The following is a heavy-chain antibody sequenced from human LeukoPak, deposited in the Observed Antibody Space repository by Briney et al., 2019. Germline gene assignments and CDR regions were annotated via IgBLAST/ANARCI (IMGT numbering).Heavy chain of an antibody. CDR2: LYHTGTS. CDR1: GASITTYY. V-gene: IGHV4-59*01. D-gene: IGHD5-18*01. J-gene: IGHJ3*02. CDR3: ATTRGYSTNDAFDI. Sequence: SETLSLTCSVSGASITTYYWNWIRQSPGKGLEWIGYLYHTGTSDYNPSLQSRVTISLDTPNNKVSLTLTSVTVADTAVYYCATTRGYSTNDAFDIWGQGTRVTVSS.